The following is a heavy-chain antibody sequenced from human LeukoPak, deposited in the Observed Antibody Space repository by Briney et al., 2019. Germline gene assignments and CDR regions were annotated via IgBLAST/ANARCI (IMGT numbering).Heavy chain of an antibody. J-gene: IGHJ5*02. V-gene: IGHV1-58*01. Sequence: SVKVSCKASGFTFTSSAVQWVRQARGQRLEWIGWIVVGSGNTGYAQRFQGRVTITRNTSISTAYMELSSLRSEDTAVYYCARGGDFWFDPWGQGTLVTVSS. CDR1: GFTFTSSA. CDR3: ARGGDFWFDP. D-gene: IGHD2-21*01. CDR2: IVVGSGNT.